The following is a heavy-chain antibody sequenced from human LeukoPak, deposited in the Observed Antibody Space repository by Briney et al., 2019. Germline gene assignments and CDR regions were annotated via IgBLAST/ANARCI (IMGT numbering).Heavy chain of an antibody. CDR2: IYHSGST. Sequence: SETLSLTCTVSGGSISSSSYHWGWIRQPPGKGLEWIGSIYHSGSTYYNPSLKSRVTISVDTSKNQFSLKLSSVTAADTAVYYCASTKSIGAIVDYWGQGTLVTVSS. CDR1: GGSISSSSYH. J-gene: IGHJ4*02. D-gene: IGHD5-12*01. V-gene: IGHV4-39*07. CDR3: ASTKSIGAIVDY.